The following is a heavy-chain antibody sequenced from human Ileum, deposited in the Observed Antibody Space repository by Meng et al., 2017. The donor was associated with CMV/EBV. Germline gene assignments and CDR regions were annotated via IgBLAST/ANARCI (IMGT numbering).Heavy chain of an antibody. D-gene: IGHD6-6*01. Sequence: GESPKTPREGSGYSFSHYWIGRVRQMPGKGLEWMGIIYPGDSDTRYSPSFEGQVTISADMSTNTAYLQWSSLQASDTAMYYCARGTTSSRSFDYWGQGTLVTVSS. CDR2: IYPGDSDT. CDR3: ARGTTSSRSFDY. V-gene: IGHV5-51*01. J-gene: IGHJ4*02. CDR1: GYSFSHYW.